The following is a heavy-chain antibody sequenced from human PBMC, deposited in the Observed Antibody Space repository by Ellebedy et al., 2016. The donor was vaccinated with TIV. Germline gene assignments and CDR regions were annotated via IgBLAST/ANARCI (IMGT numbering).Heavy chain of an antibody. CDR2: INSDGSST. V-gene: IGHV3-74*01. CDR3: ARNFVKCFDY. D-gene: IGHD6-6*01. CDR1: GFTFSSYW. J-gene: IGHJ4*02. Sequence: GESLKISCAASGFTFSSYWMHWVRQAPGKGLVWVSRINSDGSSTSYADSVKGRFTISRDNAKKTLYLQMNSRRAEYTAVYYCARNFVKCFDYWGQGTLVTVSS.